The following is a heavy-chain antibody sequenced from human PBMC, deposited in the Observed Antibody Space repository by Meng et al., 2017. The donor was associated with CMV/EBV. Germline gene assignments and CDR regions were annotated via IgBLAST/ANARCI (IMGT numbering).Heavy chain of an antibody. J-gene: IGHJ3*02. CDR3: AISERAYYDILTGYYNVAFDI. V-gene: IGHV4-38-2*02. Sequence: GSLRLSCTVSGYSISSGYYWGWIRQPPGKGLEWIGSIYYSGSTYYNPSLKSRVTISVDTSKNQFSLKLSSVTAADTAVYYCAISERAYYDILTGYYNVAFDIWGQGTMVTVSS. CDR1: GYSISSGYY. CDR2: IYYSGST. D-gene: IGHD3-9*01.